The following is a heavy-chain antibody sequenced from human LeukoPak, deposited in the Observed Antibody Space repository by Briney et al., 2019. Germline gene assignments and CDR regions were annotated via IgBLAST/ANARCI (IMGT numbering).Heavy chain of an antibody. CDR3: ARAMDKGYYFDY. CDR1: GFTFSSYS. V-gene: IGHV3-48*04. D-gene: IGHD2-2*03. CDR2: ISSSGSTI. Sequence: PGGSLRLSCAASGFTFSSYSMNWIRQAPGKGLEWVSYISSSGSTIYYADSVKGRFTISRDNAKNSLYLQMNSLRAEDTAVYYCARAMDKGYYFDYWGQGTLVTVSS. J-gene: IGHJ4*02.